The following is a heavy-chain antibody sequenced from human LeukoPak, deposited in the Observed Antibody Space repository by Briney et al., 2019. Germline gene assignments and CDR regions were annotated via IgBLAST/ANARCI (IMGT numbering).Heavy chain of an antibody. D-gene: IGHD6-25*01. CDR1: GFTLTYSY. CDR3: TRGRLSFDH. V-gene: IGHV3-53*01. J-gene: IGHJ4*02. CDR2: VYSDGKT. Sequence: GGSLRLSCAASGFTLTYSYMNWVRQAPGKGLEWVSVVYSDGKTYYSDSVKGRFTISRDNSKNTVYLQMNSLRDEDTAVYYCTRGRLSFDHWGQGTLVTVSS.